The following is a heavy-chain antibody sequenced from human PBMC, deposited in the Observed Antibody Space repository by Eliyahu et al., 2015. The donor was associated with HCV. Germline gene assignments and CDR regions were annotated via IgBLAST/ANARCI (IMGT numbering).Heavy chain of an antibody. V-gene: IGHV3-15*01. D-gene: IGHD3-22*01. J-gene: IGHJ4*02. CDR2: IKSKTDGGTT. Sequence: EVQLVESGGGLVKPGGSLRLSCAASGFTFSNAWMSWVRQAPGKGLEWVGRIKSKTDGGTTDYAAPVKGRFTISRDDSKNTLYLQMNSLKTEDTAVYYCTTEPTYYYDSSGYGGVGWGQGTLVTVSS. CDR3: TTEPTYYYDSSGYGGVG. CDR1: GFTFSNAW.